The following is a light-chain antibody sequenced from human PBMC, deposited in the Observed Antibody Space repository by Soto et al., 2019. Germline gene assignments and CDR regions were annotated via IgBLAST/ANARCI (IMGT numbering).Light chain of an antibody. CDR1: QNVNNF. V-gene: IGKV3-11*01. CDR2: DAS. CDR3: QQSSNWPT. J-gene: IGKJ5*01. Sequence: EVVWTQSPGTLWLSPGEIASFSCRASQNVNNFLAWYQQKPGQAPRLLIYDASNRATGIPARFSGSGSGTDFTLTISSLESEDFTIYYCQQSSNWPTFGQGTRLEIK.